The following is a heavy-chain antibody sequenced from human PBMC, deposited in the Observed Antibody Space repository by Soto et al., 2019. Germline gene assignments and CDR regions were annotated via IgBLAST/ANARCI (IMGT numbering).Heavy chain of an antibody. CDR1: GGSISSSNW. Sequence: QVQLQESGPGLVKPSGTLSLTCAVSGGSISSSNWWSWVRQPPGKGLEGIGEIYHSGSTNYNPSLESRVTISVDKSKNQFSLKLSSVTAADTDVYYCARELRSGWYLVWFDPWGQGTLVTVSS. CDR2: IYHSGST. V-gene: IGHV4-4*02. CDR3: ARELRSGWYLVWFDP. D-gene: IGHD6-19*01. J-gene: IGHJ5*02.